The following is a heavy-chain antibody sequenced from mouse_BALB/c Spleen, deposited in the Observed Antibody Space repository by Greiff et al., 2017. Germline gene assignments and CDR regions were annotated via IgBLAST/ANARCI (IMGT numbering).Heavy chain of an antibody. CDR1: GFSLTSYG. J-gene: IGHJ4*01. CDR3: ARKGGTVRHAMDY. D-gene: IGHD1-1*01. Sequence: QVQLKESGPGLVAPSQSLSITCTVSGFSLTSYGVHWVRQSPGKGLEWLGVIWSGGSTDYNAAFISRLSISKDNSKSQVFFKMNSLQANDTAIYYCARKGGTVRHAMDYWGQGTSVTVSS. CDR2: IWSGGST. V-gene: IGHV2-2*02.